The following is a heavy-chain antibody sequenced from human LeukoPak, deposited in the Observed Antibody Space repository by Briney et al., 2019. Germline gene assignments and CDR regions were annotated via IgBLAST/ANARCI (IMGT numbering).Heavy chain of an antibody. Sequence: SETLSLTCTVSGGSISSYYWSWIRQPPGKGLEWIGYIYYSGSTNYNPSLKCRVTISVDTSKNQFSLKLSSVTAADTAVYYCARRRLSDWFDPWGQGTLVTVSS. J-gene: IGHJ5*02. CDR2: IYYSGST. CDR3: ARRRLSDWFDP. CDR1: GGSISSYY. D-gene: IGHD2-21*01. V-gene: IGHV4-59*08.